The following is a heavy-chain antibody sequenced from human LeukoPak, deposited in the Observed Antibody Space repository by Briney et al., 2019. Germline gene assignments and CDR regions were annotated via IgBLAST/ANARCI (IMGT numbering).Heavy chain of an antibody. D-gene: IGHD5-24*01. CDR1: GYTFTSYD. CDR2: MNPNSGNT. J-gene: IGHJ4*02. Sequence: RASVKVSCKASGYTFTSYDINWVRQATGQGLEWMGWMNPNSGNTGYAQKFQGRVTMTRNTPISTAYMELSSLRSEDTAVYYCARIVEMATDDDYWGQGTLVTVSS. CDR3: ARIVEMATDDDY. V-gene: IGHV1-8*01.